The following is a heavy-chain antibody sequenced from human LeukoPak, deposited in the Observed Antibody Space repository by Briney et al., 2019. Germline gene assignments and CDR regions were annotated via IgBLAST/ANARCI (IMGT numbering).Heavy chain of an antibody. J-gene: IGHJ4*02. D-gene: IGHD6-19*01. CDR2: IWYDGSNK. CDR1: GFTFSSYG. Sequence: GRSLRLSCAASGFTFSSYGMHWVRQAPGKGLEWVAVIWYDGSNKYYADSVKGRFTISRDNSKNTLYLQMNSLRAEDTAMYYCAKSGNIAVVIDYWGQGTLVTVSS. CDR3: AKSGNIAVVIDY. V-gene: IGHV3-33*06.